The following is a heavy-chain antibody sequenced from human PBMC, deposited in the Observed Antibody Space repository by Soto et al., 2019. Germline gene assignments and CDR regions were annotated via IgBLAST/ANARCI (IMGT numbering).Heavy chain of an antibody. Sequence: GASVKVSCKASGGTFSSYAISWVRQAPGQGLEWMGGIIPIFGTANYAQKFQGRVTITADESTSTAYMELSSLRSEDTAVYYCARGLDDILTGNWFDPWGQGTLVTVSS. V-gene: IGHV1-69*13. J-gene: IGHJ5*02. CDR3: ARGLDDILTGNWFDP. D-gene: IGHD3-9*01. CDR1: GGTFSSYA. CDR2: IIPIFGTA.